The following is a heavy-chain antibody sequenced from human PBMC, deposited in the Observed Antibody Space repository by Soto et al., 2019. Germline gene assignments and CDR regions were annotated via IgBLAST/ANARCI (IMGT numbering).Heavy chain of an antibody. V-gene: IGHV4-61*03. D-gene: IGHD3-3*01. CDR1: GDSVTSGSIY. CDR3: ARDRGNFGVVLPDFYQYGMDV. J-gene: IGHJ6*02. CDR2: VHYTGST. Sequence: QVQLQESGPGLVKPSETLSLTCTVSGDSVTSGSIYWSWIRQPPGKGLEWIGYVHYTGSTNYNPSLKSRVAISVDTSKNHFSLTLSSVTAADTAVYYCARDRGNFGVVLPDFYQYGMDVWGQGTTVTVSS.